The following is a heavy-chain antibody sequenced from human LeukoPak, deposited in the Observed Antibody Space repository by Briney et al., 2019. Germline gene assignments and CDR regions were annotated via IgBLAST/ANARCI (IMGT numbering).Heavy chain of an antibody. J-gene: IGHJ2*01. CDR2: INHSGSA. V-gene: IGHV4-34*01. CDR1: DGSFSAYY. CDR3: ARGLGGGTSVYFDL. D-gene: IGHD4-23*01. Sequence: PSETLSLTCTVYDGSFSAYYWSWIRQPPEKGLEWIGEINHSGSANYNPSLQSRVTISVDTSKHQFSLKLSSVTAAATAVYYCARGLGGGTSVYFDLWGRGTLVTVSS.